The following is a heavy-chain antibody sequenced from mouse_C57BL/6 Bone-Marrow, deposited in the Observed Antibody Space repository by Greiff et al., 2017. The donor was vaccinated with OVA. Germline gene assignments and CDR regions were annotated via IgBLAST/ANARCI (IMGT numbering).Heavy chain of an antibody. V-gene: IGHV5-6*01. CDR3: ARDYDSNRYYFDY. CDR1: GFTFSSYG. Sequence: EVMLVESGGDLVKPGGSLKLSCAASGFTFSSYGMSWVRQTPDKRLEWVATISSGGSYTYYPDSVKGRFTISRDNAKNTLYLQMSSLKSEDTAIYYCARDYDSNRYYFDYWGQGTTLTVSS. CDR2: ISSGGSYT. D-gene: IGHD2-5*01. J-gene: IGHJ2*01.